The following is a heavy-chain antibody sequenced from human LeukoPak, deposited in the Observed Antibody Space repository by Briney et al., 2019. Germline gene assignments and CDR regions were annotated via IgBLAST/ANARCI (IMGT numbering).Heavy chain of an antibody. Sequence: GGSLRLSCAASGVTFSSYWVSWVRRAPGQGLEWVGNIKQDRSEKYYVDSVKGRFTISRDNAKNSLYLQMNSLRAEDTAVYYCARGASSIAAPAWDYWGQGTLVTVSS. CDR3: ARGASSIAAPAWDY. CDR2: IKQDRSEK. CDR1: GVTFSSYW. D-gene: IGHD6-6*01. V-gene: IGHV3-7*01. J-gene: IGHJ4*02.